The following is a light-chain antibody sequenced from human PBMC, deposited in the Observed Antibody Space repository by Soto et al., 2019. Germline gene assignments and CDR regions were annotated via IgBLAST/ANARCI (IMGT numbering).Light chain of an antibody. Sequence: QSVLTQPASVSGSPGQSITISCTGTSGDIGGYNYVSWYQQHPGKAPKLMIYEGSKRPSGVSNRFSGSKSGNTASLTISGLQAEDEADYYCCSYAGSSTSWVFGGGTKLTVL. CDR2: EGS. J-gene: IGLJ3*02. V-gene: IGLV2-23*01. CDR3: CSYAGSSTSWV. CDR1: SGDIGGYNY.